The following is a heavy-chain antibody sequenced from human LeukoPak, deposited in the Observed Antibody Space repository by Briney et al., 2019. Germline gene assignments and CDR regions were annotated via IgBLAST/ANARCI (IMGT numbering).Heavy chain of an antibody. Sequence: GGSLRLSCSASGFTFNYYAMHWVRQAPGKGLGYVSAISSHGGSTYYADSVKGRFAISRDNSKNTLYLEMSSLRAEDTAVYYCVKCPIAAAGSSYLDYWGQGTLVTVSS. J-gene: IGHJ4*02. CDR1: GFTFNYYA. CDR2: ISSHGGST. D-gene: IGHD6-13*01. CDR3: VKCPIAAAGSSYLDY. V-gene: IGHV3-64D*06.